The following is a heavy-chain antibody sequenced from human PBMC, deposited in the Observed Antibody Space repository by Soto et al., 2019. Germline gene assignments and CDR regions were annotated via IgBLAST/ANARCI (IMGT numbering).Heavy chain of an antibody. J-gene: IGHJ6*03. CDR2: INHSGST. V-gene: IGHV4-34*01. CDR1: GGSFSGYY. Sequence: SETLSLTCAVYGGSFSGYYWSWIRQPPGKGLEWIGEINHSGSTNYNPSLKSRVTISVDTSKNQFSLKLSSVTAADTAVYYCARGVIRSRSRGRIAAAHSKYYYYYMDVWGKGTTVTVSS. CDR3: ARGVIRSRSRGRIAAAHSKYYYYYMDV. D-gene: IGHD6-13*01.